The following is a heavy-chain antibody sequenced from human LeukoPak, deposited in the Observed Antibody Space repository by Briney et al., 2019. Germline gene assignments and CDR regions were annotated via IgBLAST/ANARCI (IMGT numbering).Heavy chain of an antibody. CDR1: GYTFASYD. Sequence: ASVKVSCKASGYTFASYDINWVRQAAGQGLEWMGWMNPNSGNTGYAQKFQGRVTMTRDTSISTAYMELSSLKSEDTAVYYCARTVRTYFYDSGSSYSAFGYWGQGTLVTVSS. D-gene: IGHD3-10*01. J-gene: IGHJ4*02. V-gene: IGHV1-8*01. CDR2: MNPNSGNT. CDR3: ARTVRTYFYDSGSSYSAFGY.